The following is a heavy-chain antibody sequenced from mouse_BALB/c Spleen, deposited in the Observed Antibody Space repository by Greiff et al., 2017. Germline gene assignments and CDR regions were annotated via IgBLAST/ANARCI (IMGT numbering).Heavy chain of an antibody. V-gene: IGHV5-6-4*01. CDR2: ISSGGSYT. J-gene: IGHJ2*01. D-gene: IGHD2-1*01. CDR1: GFTFSSYT. CDR3: TRGGTYGNCDY. Sequence: EVQGVESGGGLVKPGGSLKLSCAASGFTFSSYTMSWVRQTPEKRLEWVATISSGGSYTYYPDSVKGRFTISRDNAKNTLYLQMSSLKSEDTAMYYCTRGGTYGNCDYWGQGTTLTVSS.